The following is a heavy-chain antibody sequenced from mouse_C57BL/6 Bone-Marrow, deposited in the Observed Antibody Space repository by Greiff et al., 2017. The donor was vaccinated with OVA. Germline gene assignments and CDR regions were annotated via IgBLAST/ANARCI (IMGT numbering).Heavy chain of an antibody. D-gene: IGHD1-1*01. J-gene: IGHJ2*01. CDR2: IFPGSGST. Sequence: QVHVKQSGPELVKPGASVKISCKASGYTFTDYYINWVKQRPGQGLEWIGWIFPGSGSTYYNEKFKGKATLTVDKSSSTAYMLLSSLTSEDSAVYFCAADYYGSSPSDYWGQGTTLTVSS. CDR1: GYTFTDYY. V-gene: IGHV1-75*01. CDR3: AADYYGSSPSDY.